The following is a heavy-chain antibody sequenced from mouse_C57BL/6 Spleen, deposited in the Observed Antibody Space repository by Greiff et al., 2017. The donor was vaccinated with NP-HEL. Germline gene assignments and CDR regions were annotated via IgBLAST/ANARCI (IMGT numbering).Heavy chain of an antibody. J-gene: IGHJ4*01. V-gene: IGHV1-82*01. CDR3: ARLLLRSYAMDY. CDR2: IYPGDGDT. D-gene: IGHD1-1*01. CDR1: GYAFSSSW. Sequence: VQLQQSGPELVKPGASVKISCKASGYAFSSSWMNWVKQRPGKGLEWIGRIYPGDGDTNYNGKFKGKATLTADKSSSKAYMQLSSLTSEDSAVYFCARLLLRSYAMDYWGQGTSVTVSS.